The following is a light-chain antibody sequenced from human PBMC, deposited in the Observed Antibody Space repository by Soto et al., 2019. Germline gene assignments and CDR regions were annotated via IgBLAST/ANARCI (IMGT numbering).Light chain of an antibody. V-gene: IGKV3-15*01. J-gene: IGKJ4*01. CDR2: GAS. Sequence: EIVITQSPATLSVSPGERATLSCRASQSVSSNLAWYQQKPGQAPRLLIYGASTRATGIPDRFSDSGSGTEFTLTISSMQSEEFAVYYCQQYNNWPSFGGGTKVAIK. CDR3: QQYNNWPS. CDR1: QSVSSN.